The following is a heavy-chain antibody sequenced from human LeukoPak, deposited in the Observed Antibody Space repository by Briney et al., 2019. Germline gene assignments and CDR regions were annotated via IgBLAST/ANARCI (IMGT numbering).Heavy chain of an antibody. V-gene: IGHV4-59*01. CDR1: GGSISSYY. CDR2: IYYSGST. Sequence: PSETLSLTCTVSGGSISSYYWSWIRQPPGKGLEWIGYIYYSGSTNYNPSLKSRVTISVDTSKNQFSLKLSSVTAADTAVYYCARHYHDSSGYYYHFDYWGQGTLVTVSS. J-gene: IGHJ4*02. D-gene: IGHD3-22*01. CDR3: ARHYHDSSGYYYHFDY.